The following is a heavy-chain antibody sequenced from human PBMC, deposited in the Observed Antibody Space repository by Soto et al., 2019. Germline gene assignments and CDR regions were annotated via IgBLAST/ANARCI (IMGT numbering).Heavy chain of an antibody. CDR2: IYLSDSDT. CDR3: ATTFDYNGYFDP. CDR1: GYSLTTYW. V-gene: IGHV5-51*01. J-gene: IGHJ5*02. Sequence: LTISCKTSGYSLTTYWFAWVRQMPGKGLEWMGIIYLSDSDTIYSPSAQGHFTISADKSIKTAYLQWSSLKASDTAIYYCATTFDYNGYFDPWGQGTQGTVSS. D-gene: IGHD4-4*01.